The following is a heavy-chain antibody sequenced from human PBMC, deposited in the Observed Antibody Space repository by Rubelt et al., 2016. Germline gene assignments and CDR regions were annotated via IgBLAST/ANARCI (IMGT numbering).Heavy chain of an antibody. V-gene: IGHV4-59*01. CDR1: GGSISSYY. D-gene: IGHD2-15*01. CDR2: IYYSGST. Sequence: QVQLQESGPGLVKPSETLSLTCTVSGGSISSYYWSWIRQPPGKGLEWIGSIYYSGSTYYNPSLKSRVTISVGTSKYQFSVESSCVAAADTAVYYCAREWSNCSGGSCYSGYYGMDVWGQGTTVTVSS. CDR3: AREWSNCSGGSCYSGYYGMDV. J-gene: IGHJ6*02.